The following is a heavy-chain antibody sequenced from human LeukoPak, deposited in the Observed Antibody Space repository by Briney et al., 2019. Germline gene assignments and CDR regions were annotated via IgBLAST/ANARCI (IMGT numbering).Heavy chain of an antibody. CDR3: ARHPHYVLLPMIAPFDY. V-gene: IGHV4-39*01. CDR1: GGSISSSSYY. D-gene: IGHD3-10*01. CDR2: IYYSGST. Sequence: PSETLSLTCTVSGGSISSSSYYWGWIRQPPGKGLEWIGSIYYSGSTYYNPPLKSRVTISVDTSKNQFSLRLSSVTAADTAVYYCARHPHYVLLPMIAPFDYWGQGTLVTVSS. J-gene: IGHJ4*02.